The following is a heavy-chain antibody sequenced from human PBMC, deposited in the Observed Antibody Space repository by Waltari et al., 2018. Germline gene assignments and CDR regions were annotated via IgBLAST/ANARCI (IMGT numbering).Heavy chain of an antibody. CDR1: GGTFSTYA. V-gene: IGHV1-69*12. Sequence: QGQLEQSGAALKKPGSSVKVSCKASGGTFSTYAITWVRQAPGHGLEWMGGSIPYIGTANNAEKFQQRGAISADESTTTVYMNVRRRTSEDSAVDYYARVGSLGRVTTNYYYYMDVWGKGTTVTVSS. CDR2: SIPYIGTA. J-gene: IGHJ6*03. D-gene: IGHD4-4*01. CDR3: ARVGSLGRVTTNYYYYMDV.